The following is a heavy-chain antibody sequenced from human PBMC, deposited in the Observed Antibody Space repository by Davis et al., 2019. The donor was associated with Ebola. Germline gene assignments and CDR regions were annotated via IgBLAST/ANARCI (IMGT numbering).Heavy chain of an antibody. CDR3: ASLSRIGPAAPRPFDY. Sequence: PSETLSLTCAVYGGSFSGYYWSWIRQPPGKGLEWIGEINHSGSTNYNPSLKSRVTISVDTSKNQFSLKLSSVTAADTAVYYCASLSRIGPAAPRPFDYWGQGTLVTVSS. CDR1: GGSFSGYY. J-gene: IGHJ4*02. D-gene: IGHD2-2*01. CDR2: INHSGST. V-gene: IGHV4-34*01.